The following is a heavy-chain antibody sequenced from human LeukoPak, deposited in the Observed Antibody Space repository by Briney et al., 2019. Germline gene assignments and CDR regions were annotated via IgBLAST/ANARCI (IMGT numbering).Heavy chain of an antibody. Sequence: SETLSLTCTVTGGSINNYFWTWIRQPPGKGLEWIGYIRYSGSTNYNPSHNSRVTISVDTSKNQFSLKLSSVTAADTAVYYCARLRGRYDSSGSPTPYDAFDIWGQGTMVTVSS. CDR1: GGSINNYF. V-gene: IGHV4-59*08. J-gene: IGHJ3*02. CDR3: ARLRGRYDSSGSPTPYDAFDI. CDR2: IRYSGST. D-gene: IGHD3-22*01.